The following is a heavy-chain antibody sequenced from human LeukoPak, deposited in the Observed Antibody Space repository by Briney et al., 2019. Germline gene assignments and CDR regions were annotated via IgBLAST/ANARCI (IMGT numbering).Heavy chain of an antibody. CDR2: IHYSGST. Sequence: PSETLSLTCTVSGGSISSGDYYWSWIRQPPGKGLEWIGYIHYSGSTYYNPSLKSRVTISVDTSKNQFSLKLSSVTAADTAVYYCARAAYSGYDFNYWGQGALVTVSS. CDR1: GGSISSGDYY. V-gene: IGHV4-30-4*01. D-gene: IGHD5-12*01. J-gene: IGHJ4*02. CDR3: ARAAYSGYDFNY.